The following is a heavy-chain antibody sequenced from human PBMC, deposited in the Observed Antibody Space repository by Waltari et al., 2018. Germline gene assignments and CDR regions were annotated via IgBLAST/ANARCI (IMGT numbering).Heavy chain of an antibody. CDR1: GDSISSSSYY. J-gene: IGHJ5*02. CDR3: ARLRSNMTPFDP. D-gene: IGHD2-8*01. CDR2: IYYSGST. V-gene: IGHV4-39*01. Sequence: QLQLQGSGPGQVNPSETLSLTCTVSGDSISSSSYYWGWIRQPPGKGLEWIGSIYYSGSTYYNPSLKSRLSISVDTPKNHFSLKLSSVTAADAAIYYCARLRSNMTPFDPWGQGTLVTVSS.